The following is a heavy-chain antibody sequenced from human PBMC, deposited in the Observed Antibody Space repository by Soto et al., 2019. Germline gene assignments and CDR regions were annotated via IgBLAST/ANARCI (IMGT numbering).Heavy chain of an antibody. CDR2: IIPNSGAT. Sequence: GASVKVSCKTSGGTFGSYAISWVRQAPGQGLEWMGWIIPNSGATNYAQKFQGWVTMTRDTSISTAYMELSRLRSDDTAVYYCARGPYYYDSSGYYSFWGQGTLVTVSS. CDR3: ARGPYYYDSSGYYSF. CDR1: GGTFGSYA. D-gene: IGHD3-22*01. J-gene: IGHJ4*02. V-gene: IGHV1-2*04.